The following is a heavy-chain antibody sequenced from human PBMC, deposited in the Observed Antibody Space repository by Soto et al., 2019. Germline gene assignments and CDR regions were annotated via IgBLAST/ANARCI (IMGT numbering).Heavy chain of an antibody. Sequence: TLSLTCAVSGGSISSGGFYWHWIRQHPGKGLEWIGYIYFSGSTYYNPSLKSRGTISVDMSVDMSKNRFSLKLNSVSAADTAIYFCARADYYDSYSYYFLPSDFDFWGQGTLVTVSS. CDR3: ARADYYDSYSYYFLPSDFDF. CDR1: GGSISSGGFY. D-gene: IGHD3-22*01. V-gene: IGHV4-31*11. CDR2: IYFSGST. J-gene: IGHJ4*02.